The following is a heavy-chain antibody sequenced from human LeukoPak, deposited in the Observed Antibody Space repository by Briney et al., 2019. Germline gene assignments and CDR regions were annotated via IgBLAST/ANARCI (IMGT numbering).Heavy chain of an antibody. CDR1: RFTFSSYW. CDR2: INTVGSTI. V-gene: IGHV3-74*03. J-gene: IGHJ4*02. Sequence: GGSLRLSCAPSRFTFSSYWMHWLRQAPGKGLEWVSRINTVGSTITYADSVKGRFTISRDNARNTLYLQMNSLRDEDTAVYYCARAGSYRFDYWGQGTLVTVSS. D-gene: IGHD3-16*02. CDR3: ARAGSYRFDY.